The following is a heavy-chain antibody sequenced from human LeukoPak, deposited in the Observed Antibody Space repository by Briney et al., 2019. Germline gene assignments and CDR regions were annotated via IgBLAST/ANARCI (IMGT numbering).Heavy chain of an antibody. V-gene: IGHV3-23*01. J-gene: IGHJ6*03. CDR2: ISGSGAKT. Sequence: GGSLRLSCEASGFTFRSYAMTWVRQAPGKGLEWVSAISGSGAKTYYADSVKGRFTISRDNSRNTLYLQMNSLRVEDTAVYYCARDLTSAYWTPGGYYYYMDVWGTGTTVTVS. CDR3: ARDLTSAYWTPGGYYYYMDV. CDR1: GFTFRSYA. D-gene: IGHD3-16*01.